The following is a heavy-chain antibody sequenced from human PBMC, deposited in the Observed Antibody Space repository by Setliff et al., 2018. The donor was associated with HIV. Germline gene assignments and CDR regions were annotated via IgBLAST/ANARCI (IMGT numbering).Heavy chain of an antibody. V-gene: IGHV3-74*01. CDR3: AASGSIYGGAYDI. Sequence: GGSLRLSCAASGFTFSSYWMHWVRQVPGKGPVWVSRINSDESSTSYLDSVNGRFTISRDNSKNTLYLQMNNLRAEDTAVYFCAASGSIYGGAYDIWGQGTMGTVSS. CDR2: INSDESST. D-gene: IGHD1-26*01. J-gene: IGHJ3*02. CDR1: GFTFSSYW.